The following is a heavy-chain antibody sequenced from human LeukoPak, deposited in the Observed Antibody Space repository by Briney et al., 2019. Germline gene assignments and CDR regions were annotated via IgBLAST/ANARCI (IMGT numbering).Heavy chain of an antibody. CDR2: ISAYNGNT. D-gene: IGHD6-13*01. Sequence: ASVKVSCKASGYTFTSYGISWVRQAPGQGREWMGWISAYNGNTNYAQKLQGRVTMTTDTSTSTAYMELRSLRSDDTAVYYCARDTIPTPFIAAAGTTYGMDVWGQGTTVTVSS. CDR3: ARDTIPTPFIAAAGTTYGMDV. V-gene: IGHV1-18*01. CDR1: GYTFTSYG. J-gene: IGHJ6*02.